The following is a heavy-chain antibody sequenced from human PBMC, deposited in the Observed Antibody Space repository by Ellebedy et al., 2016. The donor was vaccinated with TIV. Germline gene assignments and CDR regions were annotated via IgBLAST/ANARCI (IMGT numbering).Heavy chain of an antibody. D-gene: IGHD4-23*01. J-gene: IGHJ3*01. Sequence: GESLKISCAASGFSFSSYIMNWVRQAPGEAPAWVSSISSDSSDLSYADSGKGRFTISRDNSKDTLFLQMNSLRAEDTAIYFCARDPVGVGPAFDVWGQGTMVTVSS. CDR3: ARDPVGVGPAFDV. CDR2: ISSDSSDL. V-gene: IGHV3-21*04. CDR1: GFSFSSYI.